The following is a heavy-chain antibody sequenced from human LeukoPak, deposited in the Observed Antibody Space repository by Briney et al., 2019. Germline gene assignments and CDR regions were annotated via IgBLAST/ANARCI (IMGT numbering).Heavy chain of an antibody. V-gene: IGHV3-23*01. CDR3: ATSSSPTYFDY. Sequence: PGGSLTLSCAPSGFTVSSNFMSWVRQAPGKGLEWVSSISPSGGRTNFADSVKGRFTISRDNSKNTLYLQMKSLRADDTAVYYCATSSSPTYFDYWGQGTLVTVSS. CDR1: GFTVSSNF. J-gene: IGHJ4*02. D-gene: IGHD6-6*01. CDR2: ISPSGGRT.